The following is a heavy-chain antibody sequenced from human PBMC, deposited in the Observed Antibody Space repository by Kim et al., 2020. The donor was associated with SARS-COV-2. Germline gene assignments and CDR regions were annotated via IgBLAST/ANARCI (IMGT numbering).Heavy chain of an antibody. CDR3: ATVGGRYCSGGSCSEYYYYYGMDV. V-gene: IGHV1-24*01. J-gene: IGHJ6*02. CDR2: FDPEDGET. Sequence: ASVKVSCKVSGYTLTELSMHWVRQAPGKGLEWTGGFDPEDGETIYAQKFQGRVTMTEDTSTDTAYMELSSLRSEDTAVYYCATVGGRYCSGGSCSEYYYYYGMDVWGQGTTVTVSS. CDR1: GYTLTELS. D-gene: IGHD2-15*01.